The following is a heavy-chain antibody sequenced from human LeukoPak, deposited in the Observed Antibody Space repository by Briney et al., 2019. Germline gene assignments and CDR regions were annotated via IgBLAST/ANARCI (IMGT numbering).Heavy chain of an antibody. CDR2: INPNSGGT. CDR1: GYTFTGYY. CDR3: AREHYYGSGLDP. D-gene: IGHD3-10*01. J-gene: IGHJ5*02. V-gene: IGHV1-2*02. Sequence: ASVKVSCKASGYTFTGYYMHWVRQAPGQGLEWMGWINPNSGGTNHAQKFQGRVTMTRDTSISTAYMELSSLRSDDTAVYYCAREHYYGSGLDPWGQGTLVTVSS.